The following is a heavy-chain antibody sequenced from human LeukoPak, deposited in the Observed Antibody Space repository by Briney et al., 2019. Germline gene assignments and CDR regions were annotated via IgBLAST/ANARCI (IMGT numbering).Heavy chain of an antibody. J-gene: IGHJ4*02. CDR3: TREPRLADY. CDR1: GFTFSSYS. CDR2: ISPSGNDI. Sequence: GGSLRLSCAASGFTFSSYSMNWVRQAPGKGLEYLSYISPSGNDISYADSVKGRFTISRDNAKNSLSLQMNSLRAEDTAVYYCTREPRLADYWGQGTLVTVSS. V-gene: IGHV3-48*01.